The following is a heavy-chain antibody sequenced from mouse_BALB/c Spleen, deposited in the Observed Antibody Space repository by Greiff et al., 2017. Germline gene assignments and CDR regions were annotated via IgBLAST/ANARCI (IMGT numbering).Heavy chain of an antibody. CDR1: GFTFSSYA. CDR2: ISSGGSYT. CDR3: ARQNGGYWYIDG. Sequence: EVHLVESGGGLVKPGGSLKLSCAASGFTFSSYAMSWVRQTPEKRLEWVATISSGGSYTYYQASVKGRFTISRDNAKNTLYLQMSSLRSEDTAMYYCARQNGGYWYIDGWGAGTTVTVSS. J-gene: IGHJ1*01. V-gene: IGHV5-9-3*01.